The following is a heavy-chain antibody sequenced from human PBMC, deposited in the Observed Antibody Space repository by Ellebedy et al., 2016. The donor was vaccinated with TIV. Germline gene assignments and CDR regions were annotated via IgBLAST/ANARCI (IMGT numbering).Heavy chain of an antibody. V-gene: IGHV3-30-3*01. CDR1: GFTFSSYA. CDR2: ISYDGSNK. D-gene: IGHD2-2*01. Sequence: GGSLRLXXAASGFTFSSYAMHWVRQAPGKGLEWVAVISYDGSNKYYADSVKGRFTISRDNSKNTLYPQMNSLRAEDTAVYYCAREPAAIYWGQGTLVTVSS. J-gene: IGHJ4*02. CDR3: AREPAAIY.